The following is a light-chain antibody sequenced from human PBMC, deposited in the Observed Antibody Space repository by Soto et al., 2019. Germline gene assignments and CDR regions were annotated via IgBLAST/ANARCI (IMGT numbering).Light chain of an antibody. V-gene: IGLV1-36*01. CDR3: AAWDDSLNGVV. Sequence: QSVLTQPPSVSEAPRQRVTISCSGSSSNIGDNPVNWYQHLPGKAPKLLIYYDDLKPSGVSDRFSGSKSGTSASLAISGLQSEDEADYYFAAWDDSLNGVVFGGGTKLTVL. J-gene: IGLJ2*01. CDR2: YDD. CDR1: SSNIGDNP.